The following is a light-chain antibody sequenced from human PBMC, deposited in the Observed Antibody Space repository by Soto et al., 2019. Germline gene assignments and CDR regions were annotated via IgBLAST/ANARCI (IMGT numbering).Light chain of an antibody. Sequence: EIVLTQSPATVSLYPGERANLSCRASQSVSNYLALYQQKPGQAPRLLMYDTSNTAPGIPARFSGIVSGTDFTLTISSLYPEDFAVYLCQHRSKFLWTCGQGTKVEI. CDR3: QHRSKFLWT. CDR2: DTS. CDR1: QSVSNY. V-gene: IGKV3-11*01. J-gene: IGKJ1*01.